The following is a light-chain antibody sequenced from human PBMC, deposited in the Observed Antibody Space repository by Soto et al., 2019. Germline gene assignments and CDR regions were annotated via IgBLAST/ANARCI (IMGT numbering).Light chain of an antibody. Sequence: DIQMTQSPSTLSASVGDRVTITCRASQTINNWLAWYQQKPGKAPKLLIYKASSLEGGVSSRFSGSASGTEFTLSISSLQPDDFATFYCQQYHNCPWTFGQGTKVEI. V-gene: IGKV1-5*03. J-gene: IGKJ1*01. CDR3: QQYHNCPWT. CDR2: KAS. CDR1: QTINNW.